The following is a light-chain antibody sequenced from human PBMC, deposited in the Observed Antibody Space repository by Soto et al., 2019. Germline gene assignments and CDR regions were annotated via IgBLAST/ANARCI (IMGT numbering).Light chain of an antibody. J-gene: IGLJ1*01. CDR2: DVS. CDR1: SSDVGAYNY. CDR3: CSYAGNYNYV. Sequence: QSALTQPRSVSGSPGQSVTISCTGTSSDVGAYNYVSWYQQHPGKAPKVMIFDVSKRPSGVPDRFSGSKSGTTASLTISGLXADDEADXYCCSYAGNYNYVFGSGTKVTVL. V-gene: IGLV2-11*01.